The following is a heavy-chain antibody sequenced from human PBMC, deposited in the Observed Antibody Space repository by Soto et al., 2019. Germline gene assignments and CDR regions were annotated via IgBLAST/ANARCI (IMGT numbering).Heavy chain of an antibody. CDR3: AREKEQPGQDAFDI. J-gene: IGHJ3*02. V-gene: IGHV4-59*01. CDR2: IYYSGST. D-gene: IGHD1-1*01. Sequence: PSVPLSLTCTVAGGSISNYYWSWIRQPPGKGLEWIGYIYYSGSTNYNPSLKSRVTISVDTSKNQFSLKLSSVTAADTAVYYCAREKEQPGQDAFDIWGQGTMVTVSS. CDR1: GGSISNYY.